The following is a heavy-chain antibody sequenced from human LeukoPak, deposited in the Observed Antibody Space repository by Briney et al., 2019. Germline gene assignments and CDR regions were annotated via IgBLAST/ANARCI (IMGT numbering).Heavy chain of an antibody. V-gene: IGHV1-69*05. J-gene: IGHJ5*02. CDR2: IIPIFGTA. D-gene: IGHD2-2*01. CDR3: ARADCSSTSCYQFDP. CDR1: VGTFSSYA. Sequence: SVKVSCKASVGTFSSYAISWVRQAPGQGLEWMGGIIPIFGTANYAQKFQGRVTITTDESTSTAYMELSSLRSEDTAVYYCARADCSSTSCYQFDPWGQGTLVTVSS.